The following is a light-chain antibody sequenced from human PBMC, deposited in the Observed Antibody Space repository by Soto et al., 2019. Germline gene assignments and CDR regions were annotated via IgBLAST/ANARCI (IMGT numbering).Light chain of an antibody. V-gene: IGKV1-5*03. Sequence: DIQMTQSPSTLSASIGDRVTITCRASQTIGDWLAWYQQKPGKAPKLLIYRASNLESGVPSRFSGSGSGTEFTLPISSLQPDDVPAYYWQQYNGYSRAFGQGTKVEIK. J-gene: IGKJ1*01. CDR1: QTIGDW. CDR2: RAS. CDR3: QQYNGYSRA.